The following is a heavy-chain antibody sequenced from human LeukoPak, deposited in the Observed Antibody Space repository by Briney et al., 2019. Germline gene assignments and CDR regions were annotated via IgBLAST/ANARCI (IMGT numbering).Heavy chain of an antibody. CDR2: IKTDGSST. V-gene: IGHV3-74*01. CDR3: ASEVGGSDY. CDR1: GFTLSSYW. Sequence: GRSLRLSCAASGFTLSSYWMHWVRQAPGKGLVWVSRIKTDGSSTNYADSVKGRFTISRDNAKNTVYLQMNSLRAEDTAVYYCASEVGGSDYWGQGTLVTVSS. J-gene: IGHJ4*02. D-gene: IGHD3-10*01.